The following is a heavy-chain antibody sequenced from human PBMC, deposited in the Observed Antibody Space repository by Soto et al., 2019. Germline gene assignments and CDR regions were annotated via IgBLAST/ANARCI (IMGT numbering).Heavy chain of an antibody. CDR1: GFTFSSYA. CDR2: ISGSGGST. D-gene: IGHD2-2*01. J-gene: IGHJ6*02. Sequence: HPGGSLRLSCAASGFTFSSYAMSWVRQAPGKGLEWVSAISGSGGSTHYADSVKGRFTISRDNSKSTLYLQMNSLRAEDTAVYYCAKSRGNIVVVPAAFRADYYYSGMDVWGQGTTVTVSS. CDR3: AKSRGNIVVVPAAFRADYYYSGMDV. V-gene: IGHV3-23*01.